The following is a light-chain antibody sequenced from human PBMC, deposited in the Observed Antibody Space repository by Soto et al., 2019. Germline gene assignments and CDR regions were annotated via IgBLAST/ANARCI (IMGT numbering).Light chain of an antibody. CDR3: SSYTSSSIPYV. J-gene: IGLJ1*01. CDR1: SSDVGGYIY. Sequence: QSVLTQPASVSGSPGQSITISCTGTSSDVGGYIYVSWYQQHPGKAPKLMIYEVSNRPSGVSNRFSGSKSGNTASLTISGLQAEDEADYYCSSYTSSSIPYVFGTGTKVTVL. V-gene: IGLV2-14*01. CDR2: EVS.